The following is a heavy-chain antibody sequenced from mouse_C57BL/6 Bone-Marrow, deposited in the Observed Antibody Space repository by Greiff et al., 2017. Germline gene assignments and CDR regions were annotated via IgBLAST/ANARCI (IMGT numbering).Heavy chain of an antibody. CDR2: IDPENGDT. D-gene: IGHD2-4*01. CDR3: TTYDYDGFAY. CDR1: GFNIKDDY. J-gene: IGHJ3*01. V-gene: IGHV14-4*01. Sequence: EVQLQQSGAELVRPGASVKLSCTASGFNIKDDYMHWVKQRPEQGLEWIGWIDPENGDTESASKFQGKATITADTSSNTAYLQLSSLTSEDTAVYYWTTYDYDGFAYWGQGTLVTVSA.